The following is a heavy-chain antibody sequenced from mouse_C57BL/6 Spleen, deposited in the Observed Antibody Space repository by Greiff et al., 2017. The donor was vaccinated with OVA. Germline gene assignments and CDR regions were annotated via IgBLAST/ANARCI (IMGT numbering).Heavy chain of an antibody. V-gene: IGHV1-55*01. J-gene: IGHJ3*01. CDR1: GYTFTSYW. CDR2: IYPGSGST. Sequence: VQLQQSGAELVKPGASVKMSCKASGYTFTSYWITWVKQRPGQGLEWIGDIYPGSGSTNYNEKFKSKATLTVDTSSRTAYMQLSSLTSEDSAVYDCAREGPSYYDYDRGAWFAYWGQGTLVTVSA. D-gene: IGHD2-4*01. CDR3: AREGPSYYDYDRGAWFAY.